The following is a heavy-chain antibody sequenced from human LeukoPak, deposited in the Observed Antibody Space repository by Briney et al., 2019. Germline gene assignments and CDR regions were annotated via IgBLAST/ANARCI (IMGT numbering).Heavy chain of an antibody. Sequence: ASVKVSCKASGYTFTGYYMHWVRQAPGQGLEWMGWINPNSGGTNSAQKFQGRVTMTRDTSISTAYMELSRLRSDDTAVYYCAREQKYYDSSGYYWGNWFDPWGQGTLVTVSS. CDR2: INPNSGGT. D-gene: IGHD3-22*01. V-gene: IGHV1-2*02. CDR1: GYTFTGYY. CDR3: AREQKYYDSSGYYWGNWFDP. J-gene: IGHJ5*02.